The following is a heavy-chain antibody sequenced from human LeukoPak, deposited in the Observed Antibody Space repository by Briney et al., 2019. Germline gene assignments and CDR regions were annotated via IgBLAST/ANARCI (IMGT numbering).Heavy chain of an antibody. CDR1: GYTFTSYG. D-gene: IGHD6-13*01. J-gene: IGHJ4*02. CDR2: INAGNGNT. V-gene: IGHV1-3*01. CDR3: ARAYSSSWYGDY. Sequence: ASVKVSCKASGYTFTSYGISWVRQAPGQGLEWMGWINAGNGNTKYSQKFQGRVTITRDTSASTAYMELSSLRSEDTAVYYCARAYSSSWYGDYWGQGTLVTVSS.